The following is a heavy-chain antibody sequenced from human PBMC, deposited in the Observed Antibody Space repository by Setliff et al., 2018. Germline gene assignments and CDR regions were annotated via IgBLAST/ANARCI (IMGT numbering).Heavy chain of an antibody. CDR1: GGSISSYY. V-gene: IGHV4-4*07. CDR3: AREQWLDPPGYYYMDV. J-gene: IGHJ6*03. CDR2: IYIGGSA. Sequence: SETLSLTCTVSGGSISSYYWSWIRQPAGEGLEWIGHIYIGGSANYNPPLKSRVTMSIDTSKNQFSLKLNSVTAADMAVYYCAREQWLDPPGYYYMDVWAKGTTVTV. D-gene: IGHD6-19*01.